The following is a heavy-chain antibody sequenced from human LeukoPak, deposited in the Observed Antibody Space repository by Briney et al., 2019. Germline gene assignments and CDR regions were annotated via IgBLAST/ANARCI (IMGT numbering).Heavy chain of an antibody. D-gene: IGHD1-14*01. Sequence: GASVKVSCKASGYTFTNYGISWVRQAPGQGLEWVGWISAYNGNTNYAQKLQGRVTMTTDTSTSTAYMELRSLRSDDTAVYYCARDTPAQPYDYWGQGTLVTVSS. V-gene: IGHV1-18*01. CDR1: GYTFTNYG. CDR3: ARDTPAQPYDY. CDR2: ISAYNGNT. J-gene: IGHJ4*02.